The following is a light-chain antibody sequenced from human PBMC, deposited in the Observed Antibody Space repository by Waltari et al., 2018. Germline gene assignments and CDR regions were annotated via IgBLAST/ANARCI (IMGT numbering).Light chain of an antibody. CDR1: QSISSW. CDR3: QEYNGYPYT. CDR2: RAS. J-gene: IGKJ2*01. V-gene: IGKV1-5*03. Sequence: DIQMTQSPSTLSASVGDRVTITCRASQSISSWLGWSQQKPGKAPKLLIQRASTLESGVPSRFSGSGSGTEFTLTLSSLQPDDVATYYCQEYNGYPYTFGQGTKLEIK.